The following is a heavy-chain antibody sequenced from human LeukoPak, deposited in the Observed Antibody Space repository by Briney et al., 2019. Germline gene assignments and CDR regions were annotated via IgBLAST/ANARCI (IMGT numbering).Heavy chain of an antibody. V-gene: IGHV3-7*01. Sequence: QPGGSLRLSCAASGFTLSNYWMSWVRRAPGKGLEWVGNIEQDGSEKYYVDSVKGRFTISRDNAKNSLYLQMNSLRAEDTAVYYCAREAYCSSTGCKKAPPFDYWGQGALVTVSS. J-gene: IGHJ4*02. CDR1: GFTLSNYW. CDR2: IEQDGSEK. CDR3: AREAYCSSTGCKKAPPFDY. D-gene: IGHD2-2*01.